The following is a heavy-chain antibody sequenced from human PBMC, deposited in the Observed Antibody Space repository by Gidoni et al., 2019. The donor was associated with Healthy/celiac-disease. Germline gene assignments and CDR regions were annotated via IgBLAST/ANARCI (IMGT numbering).Heavy chain of an antibody. J-gene: IGHJ4*02. Sequence: QLQLQESGPGLVKPSETLSLTCTVSGGSISSSSYYWCWIRQPPGKGLEWIGSIYYSGSTYYNPYLKSRVTISVDTSKNQFSLKLSSVTAADTAVYYCARLARSQAGELLWFGESPRLFFDYWGQGTLVTVSS. CDR3: ARLARSQAGELLWFGESPRLFFDY. CDR2: IYYSGST. CDR1: GGSISSSSYY. V-gene: IGHV4-39*01. D-gene: IGHD3-10*01.